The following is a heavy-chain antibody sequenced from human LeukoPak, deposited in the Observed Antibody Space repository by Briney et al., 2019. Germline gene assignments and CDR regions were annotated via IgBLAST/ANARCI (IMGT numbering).Heavy chain of an antibody. CDR1: GFTFSSYW. V-gene: IGHV3-7*01. CDR2: IKQDGSEK. D-gene: IGHD3-10*01. Sequence: GVSLRLSCAASGFTFSSYWMSWVRQAPGKGLEWVANIKQDGSEKYYVDSVKGRFTISRDNAKNSLYLQMNSLRAEDTAVYYCAREGYYGSGVSDYWGQGTLVTVSS. CDR3: AREGYYGSGVSDY. J-gene: IGHJ4*02.